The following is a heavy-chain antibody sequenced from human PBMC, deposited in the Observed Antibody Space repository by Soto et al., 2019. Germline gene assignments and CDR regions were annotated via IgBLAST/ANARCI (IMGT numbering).Heavy chain of an antibody. D-gene: IGHD3-22*01. Sequence: EVQLLESGGGLVQPGGSLRLSCAASGFTFSSYAMSWVRQAPGKGLEWVSAISGSGGSTYYADSVKGRFTISRDNSKNTLYLQMNSLRAEDTAVYYCAKDHVSGMIVVTSRGGYFDYWGQGTLVTVSS. V-gene: IGHV3-23*01. CDR2: ISGSGGST. CDR1: GFTFSSYA. J-gene: IGHJ4*02. CDR3: AKDHVSGMIVVTSRGGYFDY.